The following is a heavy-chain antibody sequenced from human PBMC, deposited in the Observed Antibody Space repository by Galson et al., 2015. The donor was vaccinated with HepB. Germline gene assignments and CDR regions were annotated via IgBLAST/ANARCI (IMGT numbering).Heavy chain of an antibody. CDR1: GYTFTTSW. J-gene: IGHJ5*02. D-gene: IGHD3-10*01. CDR3: AAPNYYGSGSYIS. CDR2: IDPSDSYT. V-gene: IGHV5-10-1*01. Sequence: SGAEVKKPGESLRISCKGSGYTFTTSWITWVRQMPGKGLEWMGRIDPSDSYTNYSPSFQGRVTISADKSISTAYLQWSSLKASDTAMYYCAAPNYYGSGSYISWGQGTLVTVSS.